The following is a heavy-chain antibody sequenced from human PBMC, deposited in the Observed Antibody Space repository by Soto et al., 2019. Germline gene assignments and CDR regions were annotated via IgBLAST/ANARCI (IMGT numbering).Heavy chain of an antibody. CDR1: GGSVSSVSYY. D-gene: IGHD6-13*01. V-gene: IGHV4-61*01. J-gene: IGHJ4*02. Sequence: PSETLSLTCTVSGGSVSSVSYYWSWIRQPPGKGLEWIGYMYNSGNYDYNPSLKSRVTISVDTSKNQFSLKLNSVTAADTAVYYCACGSSASAYIDYWGQGTLVTVSS. CDR2: MYNSGNY. CDR3: ACGSSASAYIDY.